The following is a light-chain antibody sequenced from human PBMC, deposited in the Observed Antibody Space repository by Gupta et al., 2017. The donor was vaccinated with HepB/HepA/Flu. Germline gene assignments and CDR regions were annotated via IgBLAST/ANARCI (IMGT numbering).Light chain of an antibody. Sequence: QSALTQPASVSGSPGQSITISCTGTSSDIGTYGYVSWYQQHPGKAPKVMIFDVSNRPSGVSNRFSGSKSGTTASLTISGLQAEDEADYYWSSYTRSNTVVFGGGTKLTVL. V-gene: IGLV2-14*01. CDR2: DVS. CDR1: SSDIGTYGY. J-gene: IGLJ2*01. CDR3: SSYTRSNTVV.